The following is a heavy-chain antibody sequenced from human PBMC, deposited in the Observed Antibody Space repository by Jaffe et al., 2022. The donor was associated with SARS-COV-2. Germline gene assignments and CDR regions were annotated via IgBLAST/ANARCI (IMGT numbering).Heavy chain of an antibody. D-gene: IGHD3-22*01. CDR1: GFTFSSYS. CDR2: ISSSSSTI. Sequence: EVQLVESGGGLVQPGGSLRLSCAASGFTFSSYSMNWVRQAPGKGLEWVSYISSSSSTIYYADSVKGRFTISRDNAKNSLYLQMNSLRDEDTAVYYCARDDSSGYYFDAFDIWGQGTMVTVSS. J-gene: IGHJ3*02. CDR3: ARDDSSGYYFDAFDI. V-gene: IGHV3-48*02.